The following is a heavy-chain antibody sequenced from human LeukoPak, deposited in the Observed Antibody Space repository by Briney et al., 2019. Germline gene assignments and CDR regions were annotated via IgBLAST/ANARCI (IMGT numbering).Heavy chain of an antibody. V-gene: IGHV3-23*01. CDR1: GFTFSSYA. J-gene: IGHJ4*02. CDR3: AKVQDIVVVVAAYFDY. CDR2: ISGSGGST. Sequence: QPGGSLRLSCAASGFTFSSYAMSWVRQAPGKGLEWVSAISGSGGSTYYADSVKGRFTISRDNSKNTLYLQMNSLRAEDTAVYYCAKVQDIVVVVAAYFDYWGQGTLVTVSS. D-gene: IGHD2-15*01.